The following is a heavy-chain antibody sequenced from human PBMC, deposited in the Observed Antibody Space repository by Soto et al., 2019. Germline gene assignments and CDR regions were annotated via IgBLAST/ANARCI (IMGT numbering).Heavy chain of an antibody. J-gene: IGHJ4*02. D-gene: IGHD3-10*01. CDR1: GFTFSRDW. CDR3: ARGAFGNYYVDY. CDR2: IKYDGSST. Sequence: EVQLVESGGGLVQPGGSLRLSCAASGFTFSRDWMHWVRQAPGKGLVWVSRIKYDGSSTNYADSVKGRFTISRDNAKNTVYLQMNSLRDEDTAVYYCARGAFGNYYVDYWGQGNLVTVAS. V-gene: IGHV3-74*01.